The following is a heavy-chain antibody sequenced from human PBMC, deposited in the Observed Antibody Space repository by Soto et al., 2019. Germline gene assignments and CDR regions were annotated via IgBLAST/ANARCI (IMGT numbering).Heavy chain of an antibody. Sequence: QVQLVESRGGVVQPGRSLRLSCAASGFTFRSYAMHWVRQAPGKGLECVAVIAYDGSNKFYRDYVKGRFTISRDNSKNTLYLQINSLRYEDTAVYYCARGDREDIAVVIGARPGEYGVDVWGQGTTVTVSS. D-gene: IGHD2-15*01. J-gene: IGHJ6*02. CDR3: ARGDREDIAVVIGARPGEYGVDV. CDR2: IAYDGSNK. CDR1: GFTFRSYA. V-gene: IGHV3-30-3*01.